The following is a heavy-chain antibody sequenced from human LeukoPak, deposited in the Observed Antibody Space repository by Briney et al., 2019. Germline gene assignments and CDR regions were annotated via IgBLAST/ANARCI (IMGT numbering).Heavy chain of an antibody. CDR2: IRYHGNNK. CDR1: GFTFSNYG. D-gene: IGHD3-3*01. V-gene: IGHV3-30*02. Sequence: GGSLRLSCAASGFTFSNYGMHWVRQAPGKGLEWVAFIRYHGNNKYYADSVKGRFTISRDNSKNTLYLQMNSLTAEDTAVYYCAKEWDFYWLDPWGQGTLVTVSS. CDR3: AKEWDFYWLDP. J-gene: IGHJ5*02.